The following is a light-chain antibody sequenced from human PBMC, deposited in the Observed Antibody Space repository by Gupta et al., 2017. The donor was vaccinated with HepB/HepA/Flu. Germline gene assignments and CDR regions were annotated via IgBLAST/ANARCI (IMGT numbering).Light chain of an antibody. J-gene: IGLJ1*01. CDR3: AAWDDSLNGYV. V-gene: IGLV1-44*01. CDR2: SNN. CDR1: SYNIGSNT. Sequence: SVLTQPPSASGTPGKRVTISCSGSSYNIGSNTVTWYQQLPGTSPKLLIYSNNQRPSGVPDRFSGSKSGTSASLAISGLQSEDEADYYCAAWDDSLNGYVFGTGTKVTVL.